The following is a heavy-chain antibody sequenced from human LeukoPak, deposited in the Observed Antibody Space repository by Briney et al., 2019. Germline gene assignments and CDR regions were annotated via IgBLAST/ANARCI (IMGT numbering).Heavy chain of an antibody. CDR1: GYTFTSYD. V-gene: IGHV1-8*01. D-gene: IGHD1-26*01. CDR2: MNPNNGNT. CDR3: ARALTRSSKFFAY. Sequence: GASVKVSCKASGYTFTSYDINWVRQATGQGLEWMGWMNPNNGNTGYAQKFQGRVTMTRNTSISTAYMELSSLRSEDTAVYYCARALTRSSKFFAYWGQGTLVTVSS. J-gene: IGHJ4*02.